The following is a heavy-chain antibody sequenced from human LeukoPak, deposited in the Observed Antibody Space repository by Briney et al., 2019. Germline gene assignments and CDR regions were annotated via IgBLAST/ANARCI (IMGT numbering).Heavy chain of an antibody. Sequence: SSETLSLTCTVSGGSISSYYWSWIRQPPGKGLEWIGYIYYSGSTNYNPSLKSRVTISVDTSKNQFSLKLSSVTAADTAVYYCAREVEYGDYVSGYYFDYWGQGTLVTVSS. CDR2: IYYSGST. V-gene: IGHV4-59*01. D-gene: IGHD4-17*01. J-gene: IGHJ4*02. CDR1: GGSISSYY. CDR3: AREVEYGDYVSGYYFDY.